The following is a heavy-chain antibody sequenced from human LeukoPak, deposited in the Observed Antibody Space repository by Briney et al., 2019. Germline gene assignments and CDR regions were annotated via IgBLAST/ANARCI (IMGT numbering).Heavy chain of an antibody. CDR3: ARLGSGNYFDY. Sequence: ASVKVSCKASGGTFRGYAISWVRQAPGQGLEWMGGIIPILGTANYAQKFQGRVTITADKSTSTAYMELSTLRSEDTAMYHCARLGSGNYFDYWGQGTRVTVSS. V-gene: IGHV1-69*06. CDR1: GGTFRGYA. CDR2: IIPILGTA. J-gene: IGHJ4*02. D-gene: IGHD6-19*01.